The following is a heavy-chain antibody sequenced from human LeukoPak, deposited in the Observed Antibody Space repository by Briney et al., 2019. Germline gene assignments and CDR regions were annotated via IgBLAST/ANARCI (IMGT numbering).Heavy chain of an antibody. V-gene: IGHV3-23*01. CDR2: ISGSGGST. J-gene: IGHJ4*02. Sequence: PGGSLRLSCAVSGFIFSDHFMDWVRQAPGKGLEWVSAISGSGGSTYYADSVKGRFTIPRDNSKNTLYLQMNSLRAEDTAVYYCAKDVKGTVTTFYWGQGTLVTVSS. CDR1: GFIFSDHF. D-gene: IGHD4-17*01. CDR3: AKDVKGTVTTFY.